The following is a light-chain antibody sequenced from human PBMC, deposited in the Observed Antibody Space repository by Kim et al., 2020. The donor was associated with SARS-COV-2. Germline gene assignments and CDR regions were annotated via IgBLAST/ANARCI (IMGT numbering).Light chain of an antibody. J-gene: IGLJ3*02. CDR1: SSNIGSNY. Sequence: QSVLTQPPSAYGTPGQRVTISCSGSSSNIGSNYVYWYQQLPGTAPKLLIYRNNQRPSGVPDRFSGSKSGTSASLAISGLRSEDEADYYCAAWDDSLWVFGGGTQLTVL. CDR3: AAWDDSLWV. V-gene: IGLV1-47*01. CDR2: RNN.